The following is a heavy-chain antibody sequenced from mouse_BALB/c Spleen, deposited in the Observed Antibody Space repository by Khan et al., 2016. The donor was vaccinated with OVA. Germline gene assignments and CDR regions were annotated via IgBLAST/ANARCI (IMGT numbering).Heavy chain of an antibody. CDR1: GYTFTDFL. CDR3: ARAGYGGFAY. CDR2: IYPGSGYT. V-gene: IGHV1-77*01. Sequence: QVQLQQSGPDLVKPGASVKMSCKASGYTFTDFLISWVKQRPGQGLEWIGEIYPGSGYTYYNEKYRGKAIMTSDTSSHTAYMQLNSLTSEDAAVYSCARAGYGGFAYWGEGALVTVSA. D-gene: IGHD3-2*02. J-gene: IGHJ3*01.